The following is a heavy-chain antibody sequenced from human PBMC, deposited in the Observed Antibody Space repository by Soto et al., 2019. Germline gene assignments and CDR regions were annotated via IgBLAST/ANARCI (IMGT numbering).Heavy chain of an antibody. Sequence: EVQLVESGGGLVQPGGSLRLSCAASGFTFSSYSMNWVRQAPGKGLEWVSYISSSSSTIYYADSVKGRFTISRDNAKNSLYLQMNSLRDEDTAVYYCASMYDYQVNSYYYGMDVWGQGTTVTVSS. V-gene: IGHV3-48*02. CDR1: GFTFSSYS. CDR3: ASMYDYQVNSYYYGMDV. D-gene: IGHD5-12*01. CDR2: ISSSSSTI. J-gene: IGHJ6*02.